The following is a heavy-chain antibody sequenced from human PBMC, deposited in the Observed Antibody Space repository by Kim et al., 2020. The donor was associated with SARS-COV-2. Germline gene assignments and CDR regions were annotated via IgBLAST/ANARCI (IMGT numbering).Heavy chain of an antibody. D-gene: IGHD3-3*01. J-gene: IGHJ5*02. V-gene: IGHV4-31*03. CDR3: ARDDKSGYYSGWFDP. Sequence: SETLSLTCTVSGDSISNGGYFWSWIRQHPEKGLEWIAYINYNGNNNYNPSLKSRATISVDTSKNQFSLRLSSVTAADTAVYYCARDDKSGYYSGWFDPWGQGSLVTVSS. CDR2: INYNGNN. CDR1: GDSISNGGYF.